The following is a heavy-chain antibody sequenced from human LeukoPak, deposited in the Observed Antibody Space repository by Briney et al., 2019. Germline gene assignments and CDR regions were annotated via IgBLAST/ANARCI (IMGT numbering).Heavy chain of an antibody. Sequence: SETLSLTCTVSGGSISSSSYYWGWIRQPPGKGLEWIGSIYYSGSTYYNPSLKSRVTISVDTSKNQFSLKLSSVTAADTAVYYCARLYYDSSGYSYYFDYWGRGTLVTVSS. J-gene: IGHJ4*02. D-gene: IGHD3-22*01. CDR1: GGSISSSSYY. CDR3: ARLYYDSSGYSYYFDY. V-gene: IGHV4-39*01. CDR2: IYYSGST.